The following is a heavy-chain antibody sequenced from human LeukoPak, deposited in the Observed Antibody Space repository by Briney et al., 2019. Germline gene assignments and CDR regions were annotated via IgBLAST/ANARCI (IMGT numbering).Heavy chain of an antibody. J-gene: IGHJ4*02. CDR2: ISGSGGST. CDR3: AGSSRYGYYFDY. V-gene: IGHV3-23*01. D-gene: IGHD6-13*01. CDR1: GFTFSSYA. Sequence: GGSLRLSCAASGFTFSSYATSWVRQAPGKGLEWVSAISGSGGSTYYADSVKGRFTISRDNSKNTLYLQMNSLRAEDTAVYYCAGSSRYGYYFDYWGQGTLVTVSS.